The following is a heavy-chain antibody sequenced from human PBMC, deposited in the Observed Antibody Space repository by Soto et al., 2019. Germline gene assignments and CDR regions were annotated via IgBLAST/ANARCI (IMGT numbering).Heavy chain of an antibody. Sequence: PSETLSLTCAVYGGSFSGYYWSWIRQPPGKGLEWIGEINHSGSTNYNPSLKSRVTISVDTSKNQFSLKLSSVTAADTAVYFCVRAVRVAGFNYHGSGSYVLKWFDPWGQGTLVT. CDR3: VRAVRVAGFNYHGSGSYVLKWFDP. J-gene: IGHJ5*02. D-gene: IGHD3-10*01. CDR1: GGSFSGYY. V-gene: IGHV4-34*01. CDR2: INHSGST.